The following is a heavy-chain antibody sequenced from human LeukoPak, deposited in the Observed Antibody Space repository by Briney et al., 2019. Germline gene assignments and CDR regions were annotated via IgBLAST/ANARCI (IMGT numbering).Heavy chain of an antibody. CDR3: ARDVGTTYYDFWSGRSPMDV. CDR1: GGSISSSSYY. Sequence: SETLSLTCTVSGGSISSSSYYWGWIRQPPGKGLEWIGSIYYSGSTYYNPSLKSRVTISVDTSKNQFSLKLSSVTAADTAVYYCARDVGTTYYDFWSGRSPMDVWGKGTTVTVSS. V-gene: IGHV4-39*07. CDR2: IYYSGST. D-gene: IGHD3-3*01. J-gene: IGHJ6*03.